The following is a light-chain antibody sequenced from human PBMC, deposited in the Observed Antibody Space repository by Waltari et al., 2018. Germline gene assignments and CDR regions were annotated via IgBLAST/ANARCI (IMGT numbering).Light chain of an antibody. V-gene: IGKV1-39*01. J-gene: IGKJ1*01. CDR2: AAS. CDR3: QQSYDTPRT. CDR1: QNINRF. Sequence: DIQMTQSPSSLSASVGDRVTITCRTSQNINRFLNWYQQKPGKGPKLLIYAASTLQSGVQSRFSGSGSGTDFTYTISSLQLEDFATYYCQQSYDTPRTFGQGTKVEVK.